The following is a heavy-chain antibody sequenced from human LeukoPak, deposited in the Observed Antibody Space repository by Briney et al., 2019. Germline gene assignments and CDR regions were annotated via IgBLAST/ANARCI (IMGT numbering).Heavy chain of an antibody. CDR1: GFTVSSNY. J-gene: IGHJ4*02. D-gene: IGHD2-8*01. V-gene: IGHV3-53*01. Sequence: GGSLRLSCAASGFTVSSNYMSWVRQAPGKGLEWVSVIYSGGSTYYADSVKGRFTISRDDSKNTLYLQMNSLRAEDTAVYYCARARPYGYFDYWGQGTLVTVSS. CDR3: ARARPYGYFDY. CDR2: IYSGGST.